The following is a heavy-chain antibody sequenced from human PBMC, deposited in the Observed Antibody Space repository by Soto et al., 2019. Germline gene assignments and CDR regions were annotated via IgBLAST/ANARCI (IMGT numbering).Heavy chain of an antibody. CDR2: FDPEDGET. CDR3: ATGPLWFGEFLSSVDY. CDR1: GYTLTELS. V-gene: IGHV1-24*01. J-gene: IGHJ4*02. D-gene: IGHD3-10*01. Sequence: ASVKVSCKVSGYTLTELSMHWVRQAPGKGLEWMGGFDPEDGETIYAQKFQGRVTMTEDTSTDTAHMELSSLRSEDTAVYYCATGPLWFGEFLSSVDYWGQGTLVTVSS.